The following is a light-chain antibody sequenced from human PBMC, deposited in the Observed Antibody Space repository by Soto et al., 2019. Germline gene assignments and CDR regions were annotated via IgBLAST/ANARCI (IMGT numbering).Light chain of an antibody. Sequence: QSALTQPASVSGSPGQSIIISCTGTSSDVGGYNYVSWYQQHPGKAPKLMIYEVSNRPSGVSNRFSGSKSGNTASLTISGLQAEDEADYYCGSYTGSRSWVFGGGTKLTVL. CDR3: GSYTGSRSWV. CDR2: EVS. V-gene: IGLV2-14*01. CDR1: SSDVGGYNY. J-gene: IGLJ3*02.